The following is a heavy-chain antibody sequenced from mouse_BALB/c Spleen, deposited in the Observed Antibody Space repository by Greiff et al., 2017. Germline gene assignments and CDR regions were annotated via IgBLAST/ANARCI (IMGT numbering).Heavy chain of an antibody. D-gene: IGHD1-1*01. CDR2: ISYDGSN. J-gene: IGHJ2*01. Sequence: EESGPGLVKPSQSLSLTCSVTGYSITSGYYWNWIRQFPGNKLEWMGYISYDGSNNYNPSLKNRISITRDTSKNQFFLKLNSVTTEDTATYYCARGGYGSSYYFDYWGQGTTLTVSS. V-gene: IGHV3-6*02. CDR1: GYSITSGYY. CDR3: ARGGYGSSYYFDY.